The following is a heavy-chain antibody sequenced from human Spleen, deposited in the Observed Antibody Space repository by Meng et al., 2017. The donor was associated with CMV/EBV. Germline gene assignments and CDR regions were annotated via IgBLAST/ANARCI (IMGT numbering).Heavy chain of an antibody. CDR3: ARVKSWFGEHQLDY. CDR2: INSDGSST. V-gene: IGHV3-74*01. D-gene: IGHD3-10*01. Sequence: GGSLRLSCAASGFTFSSYWMHWVRQAPGKGLVWVSRINSDGSSTSYADSVKGRFTIYRDNAKNPLYLQMNSLRAEDTAVYYCARVKSWFGEHQLDYWGQGTLVTVSS. J-gene: IGHJ4*02. CDR1: GFTFSSYW.